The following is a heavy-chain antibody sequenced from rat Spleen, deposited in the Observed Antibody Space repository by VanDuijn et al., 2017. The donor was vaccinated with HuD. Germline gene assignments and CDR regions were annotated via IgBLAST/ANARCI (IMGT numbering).Heavy chain of an antibody. CDR3: ASQRTMID. V-gene: IGHV5-29*01. J-gene: IGHJ2*01. CDR2: ISYDGSTT. D-gene: IGHD1-12*01. CDR1: GFTFTEFF. Sequence: EVQLVESDGGLVQPGRSLKLSCAASGFTFTEFFMTWVRQAPTKGLEWVATISYDGSTTYYRDSVKGRFTISRDDAKSTLYLQMNSLRSEDTATYYCASQRTMIDWGQGVMVTVSS.